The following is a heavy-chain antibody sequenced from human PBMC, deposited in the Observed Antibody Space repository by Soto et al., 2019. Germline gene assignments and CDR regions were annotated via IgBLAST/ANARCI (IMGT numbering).Heavy chain of an antibody. D-gene: IGHD3-10*01. Sequence: GGSLRLSCAASGFTVSSTYMSWVRQAPGKGLEWVSIIFSSGESFYADSVKGRFTISRDSSDNTVYLQMNSLKAEDTAVYYCARRGIGMVRTFDHWGQGTLVTVSS. J-gene: IGHJ4*02. CDR1: GFTVSSTY. V-gene: IGHV3-53*01. CDR3: ARRGIGMVRTFDH. CDR2: IFSSGES.